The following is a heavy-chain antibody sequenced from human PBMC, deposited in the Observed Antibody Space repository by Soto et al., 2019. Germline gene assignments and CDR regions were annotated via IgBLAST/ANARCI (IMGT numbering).Heavy chain of an antibody. CDR2: VSGSGGSK. J-gene: IGHJ3*01. D-gene: IGHD1-1*01. V-gene: IGHV3-23*01. CDR3: AEHTQERPPADAFDV. CDR1: GFIFSNFA. Sequence: GGSLRLSCVASASGFIFSNFAMSWVRQAPGRGLEWVSGVSGSGGSKYYADSVKGRFTISRDNSRNTLYLQMDSLTAEETAVYYCAEHTQERPPADAFDVWGQGTMVTVSS.